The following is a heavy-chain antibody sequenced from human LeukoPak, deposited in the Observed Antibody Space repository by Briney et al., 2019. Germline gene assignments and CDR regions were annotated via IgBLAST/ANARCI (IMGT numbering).Heavy chain of an antibody. CDR3: ARQIGFITMVRGVTAEYFQH. Sequence: PSETLSLTCTVSGGSISSSSYYWGWIRQPPGKGLEWIGSIYYSGSTYYNPSLKSRVTISVDTSKNQFSLKLSSVTAVDTAVYYCARQIGFITMVRGVTAEYFQHWGQGTLVTVSS. V-gene: IGHV4-39*01. D-gene: IGHD3-10*01. CDR1: GGSISSSSYY. CDR2: IYYSGST. J-gene: IGHJ1*01.